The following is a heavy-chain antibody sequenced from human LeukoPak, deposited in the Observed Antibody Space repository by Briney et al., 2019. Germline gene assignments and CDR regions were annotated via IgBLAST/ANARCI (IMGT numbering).Heavy chain of an antibody. Sequence: SETLSLTCTVSGGSISNSSYYWGWIRQPPGKGLEWIGSMYYSGSTYYNPSLKSRATISVDTSKNQFSLKLSSVTAADTAVYYRARHGRMGTINPSYWGQGTLVTVSS. J-gene: IGHJ4*02. CDR2: MYYSGST. CDR3: ARHGRMGTINPSY. V-gene: IGHV4-39*01. D-gene: IGHD5-24*01. CDR1: GGSISNSSYY.